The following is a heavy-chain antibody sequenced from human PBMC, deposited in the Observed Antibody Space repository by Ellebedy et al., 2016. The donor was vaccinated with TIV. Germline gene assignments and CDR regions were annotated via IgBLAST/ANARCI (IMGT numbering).Heavy chain of an antibody. CDR1: GFNFKIYS. D-gene: IGHD1-26*01. CDR3: AASGSGSYVYFDY. Sequence: GGSLRLXXEASGFNFKIYSMAWVRQGPGKGLEWVSGISGRGINTEYEDSVKGRFTISRDNSKNTLYLQMNSLRAEDTAVYYCAASGSGSYVYFDYWGQGTLVTVSS. CDR2: ISGRGINT. V-gene: IGHV3-23*01. J-gene: IGHJ4*02.